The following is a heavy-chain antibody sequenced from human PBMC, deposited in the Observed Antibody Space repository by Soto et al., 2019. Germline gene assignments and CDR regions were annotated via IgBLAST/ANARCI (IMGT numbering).Heavy chain of an antibody. J-gene: IGHJ4*02. CDR1: GYSISSGYY. V-gene: IGHV4-38-2*01. Sequence: SETLSLTCAVSGYSISSGYYWGWIRQPPGKGLEWIGSIYHSGSTYYNPSLKSRVTISVDTSKNQFSLKLSSVTAADTAVYYCATSLYNPSFAFDYWGQGTLVTSPQ. D-gene: IGHD1-20*01. CDR2: IYHSGST. CDR3: ATSLYNPSFAFDY.